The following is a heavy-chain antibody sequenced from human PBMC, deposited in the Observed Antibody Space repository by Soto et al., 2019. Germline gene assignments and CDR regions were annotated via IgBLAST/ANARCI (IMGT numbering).Heavy chain of an antibody. CDR2: IYYSGST. CDR3: ARGRPAIVVVTGPRDAFDI. CDR1: GGSISSGGYY. D-gene: IGHD2-21*02. V-gene: IGHV4-31*03. Sequence: PSETLSLTCTVSGGSISSGGYYWSWIRQHPGKGLEWIGYIYYSGSTYYNPSLKSRVTISVDTSKNQFSLKLSSVTAADTVVYYCARGRPAIVVVTGPRDAFDIWGQGTMVTVSS. J-gene: IGHJ3*02.